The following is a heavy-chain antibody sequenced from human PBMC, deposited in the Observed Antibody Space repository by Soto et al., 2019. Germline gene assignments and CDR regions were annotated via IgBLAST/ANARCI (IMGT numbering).Heavy chain of an antibody. CDR2: ISGYNGNT. V-gene: IGHV1-18*01. Sequence: QVQLVQSGGEVKKPGASVKVSCKTSGYSFTTYGISWVRQAPGQGLEWMGWISGYNGNTHYAQKFQGRVSMTTDTSTSTAYMDLRSLRSDDTDVYYCAREGPAPYYYYGMDDWGQGTTVTVSS. CDR3: AREGPAPYYYYGMDD. J-gene: IGHJ6*02. CDR1: GYSFTTYG.